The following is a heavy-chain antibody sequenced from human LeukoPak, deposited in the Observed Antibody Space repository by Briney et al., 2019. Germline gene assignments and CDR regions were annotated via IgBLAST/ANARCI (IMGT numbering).Heavy chain of an antibody. V-gene: IGHV1-69*05. D-gene: IGHD3-10*01. CDR3: AAYYYRSGSYRPLDY. J-gene: IGHJ4*02. CDR2: IIPIFGTA. Sequence: ASVKVSCKASGGTFSSYAISWVRQAPGQGLEWMGGIIPIFGTANYAQKFQGRVTITTDESTSTAYMELSSLRSEDTAVYYCAAYYYRSGSYRPLDYWGQGTLVTVSS. CDR1: GGTFSSYA.